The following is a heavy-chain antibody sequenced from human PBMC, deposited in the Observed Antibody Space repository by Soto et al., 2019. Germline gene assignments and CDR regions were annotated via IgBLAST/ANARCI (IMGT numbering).Heavy chain of an antibody. V-gene: IGHV4-31*03. J-gene: IGHJ4*02. CDR2: IYYSGST. CDR1: GGSISSGGYY. CDR3: ASSHGSGSKAPGRFDY. Sequence: SETLSLTCTVSGGSISSGGYYWSWIRQHPGKGLEWIGYIYYSGSTYYNPSLKSRVTISVDTSKNQFSLQLSAVTAADTAVYYCASSHGSGSKAPGRFDYWGQGTLVTVSS. D-gene: IGHD3-10*01.